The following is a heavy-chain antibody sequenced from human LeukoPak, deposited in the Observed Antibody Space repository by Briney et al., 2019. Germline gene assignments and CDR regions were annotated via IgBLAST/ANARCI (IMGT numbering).Heavy chain of an antibody. J-gene: IGHJ3*02. CDR1: GGCIRSTSNH. CDR3: ASGRLVLCNRTNGYGYDLDI. D-gene: IGHD5-12*01. Sequence: SGIISPTSNVSGGCIRSTSNHRGWNRQPPGQGLEWIRRIHYRGSTYYNPSLKSRVSISVETVKNQFSLKLSSATAPDTAVYYCASGRLVLCNRTNGYGYDLDIRGQGTMVTVSS. V-gene: IGHV4-39*01. CDR2: IHYRGST.